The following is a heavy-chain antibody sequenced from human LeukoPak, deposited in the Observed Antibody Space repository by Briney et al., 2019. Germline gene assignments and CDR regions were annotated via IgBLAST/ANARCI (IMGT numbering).Heavy chain of an antibody. D-gene: IGHD4-17*01. V-gene: IGHV4-34*01. CDR3: ARMGNPATVTADY. J-gene: IGHJ4*02. CDR1: GGSFSGYY. Sequence: SETLSLTCAVYGGSFSGYYWSWIRQPPGKGLEWIGEINHSGSTNYNPSLKSRVTISVDTSKNQFSLKLSSVTAADTAVYYCARMGNPATVTADYWGQGTLVTVSS. CDR2: INHSGST.